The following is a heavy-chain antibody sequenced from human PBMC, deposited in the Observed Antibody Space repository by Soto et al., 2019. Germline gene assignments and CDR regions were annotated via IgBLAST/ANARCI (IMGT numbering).Heavy chain of an antibody. V-gene: IGHV4-61*01. Sequence: SETLSLTFTVSVAPFSSGTHFWTCIRQPPGKGLEGIGSMYYSGITNSNPALKSRVTLSVDRSRNQFSLSLISATAADKDVYYCARHFREWSDPWGQGTQVTVFS. CDR2: MYYSGIT. CDR1: VAPFSSGTHF. J-gene: IGHJ5*02. CDR3: ARHFREWSDP.